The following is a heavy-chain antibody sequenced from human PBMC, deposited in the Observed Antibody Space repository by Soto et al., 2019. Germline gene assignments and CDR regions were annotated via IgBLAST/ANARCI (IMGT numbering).Heavy chain of an antibody. CDR1: CGSISSGGYS. V-gene: IGHV4-30-2*01. CDR2: IYHSGST. CDR3: ARGYYYDSSGPISFDY. J-gene: IGHJ4*02. Sequence: SETLSLTCAVSCGSISSGGYSWSWIRQPPGKGLEWIGYIYHSGSTYYNPSLKSRVTISVDRSKNQFSLKLSSVTAADTAVYYCARGYYYDSSGPISFDYWGQGTLVTVSS. D-gene: IGHD3-22*01.